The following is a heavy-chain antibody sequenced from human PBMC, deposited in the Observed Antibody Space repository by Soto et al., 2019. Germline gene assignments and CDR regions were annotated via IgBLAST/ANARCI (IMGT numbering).Heavy chain of an antibody. V-gene: IGHV1-69*13. CDR3: ARVIRGYSYGFDRQYYYCGMDV. D-gene: IGHD5-18*01. CDR2: IIPIFGTA. Sequence: GASVKVSCKASGGTFSSYAISWVRQAPGQGLEWMGGIIPIFGTANYAQKFQGRVTITADESTSTAYMELSSLRSEDTAVDYCARVIRGYSYGFDRQYYYCGMDVWGQGTTVTVSS. J-gene: IGHJ6*02. CDR1: GGTFSSYA.